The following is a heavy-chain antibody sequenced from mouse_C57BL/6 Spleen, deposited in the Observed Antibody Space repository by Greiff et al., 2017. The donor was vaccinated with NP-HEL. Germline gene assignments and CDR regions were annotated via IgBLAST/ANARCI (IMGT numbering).Heavy chain of an antibody. CDR1: GYTFTDYN. CDR3: AREGYYDYQGFAY. D-gene: IGHD2-4*01. CDR2: INPNNGGT. V-gene: IGHV1-22*01. J-gene: IGHJ3*01. Sequence: EVQLQQSGPELVKPGASVKMSCKASGYTFTDYNMHWVKQSHGKSLEWIGYINPNNGGTSYSQKFKGKATLTVNKSSSTAYMELRSLTSEDSAVYYCAREGYYDYQGFAYWGQGTLVTVSA.